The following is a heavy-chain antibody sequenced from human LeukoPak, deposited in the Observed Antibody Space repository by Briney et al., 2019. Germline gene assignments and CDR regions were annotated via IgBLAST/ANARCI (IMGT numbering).Heavy chain of an antibody. V-gene: IGHV3-74*01. CDR2: IYLDGSST. CDR3: ARERSTVFTMDV. CDR1: GFSFSRYW. D-gene: IGHD4-17*01. J-gene: IGHJ6*03. Sequence: GGSLRLSCAASGFSFSRYWMHWVRQAPGKGLGWVARIYLDGSSTSHADSVKGRFTISRDNAKNTLYLQMNSLRAEDTAVYYCARERSTVFTMDVWGKGTTVTVSS.